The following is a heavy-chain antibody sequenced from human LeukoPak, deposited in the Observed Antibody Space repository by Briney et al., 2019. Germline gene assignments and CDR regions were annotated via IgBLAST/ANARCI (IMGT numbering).Heavy chain of an antibody. Sequence: GGSLRLSCAASGFTFSSYSMNWVRQAPGKGLEWVSSISSSSSYIYYADSVKGRFTISRGNAKNSLYLQMNSLRAEDTAVYYCARVQTGGVCFDYWGQGTLVTVSS. V-gene: IGHV3-21*01. D-gene: IGHD2-8*02. CDR1: GFTFSSYS. CDR3: ARVQTGGVCFDY. J-gene: IGHJ4*02. CDR2: ISSSSSYI.